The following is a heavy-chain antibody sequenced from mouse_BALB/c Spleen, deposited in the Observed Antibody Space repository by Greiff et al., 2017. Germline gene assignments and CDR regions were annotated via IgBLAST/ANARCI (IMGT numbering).Heavy chain of an antibody. Sequence: EVKLVESGGGLVQPGGSRKLSCAASGFTFSSFGMHWVRQAPEKGLEWVAYISSGSSTIYYADTVKGRFTISRDNPKNTLFLQMTSLRSEDTAMYYCARGFYGNYFDYWGQGTTLTVSS. J-gene: IGHJ2*01. V-gene: IGHV5-17*02. CDR3: ARGFYGNYFDY. CDR1: GFTFSSFG. CDR2: ISSGSSTI. D-gene: IGHD2-1*01.